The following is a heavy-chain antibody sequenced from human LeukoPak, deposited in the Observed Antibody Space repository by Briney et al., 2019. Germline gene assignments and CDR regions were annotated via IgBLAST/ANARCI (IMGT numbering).Heavy chain of an antibody. Sequence: VKVSCKASGGTFSSYAISWVRQAPGQGLEWMGGIIPIFGTANYAQKFQGRVTITADESTSTAYMELSSLRSEDTAVYYCARTRSYSGSSSWYFDYWGQGTLVTVSS. CDR3: ARTRSYSGSSSWYFDY. CDR2: IIPIFGTA. V-gene: IGHV1-69*01. CDR1: GGTFSSYA. D-gene: IGHD1-26*01. J-gene: IGHJ4*02.